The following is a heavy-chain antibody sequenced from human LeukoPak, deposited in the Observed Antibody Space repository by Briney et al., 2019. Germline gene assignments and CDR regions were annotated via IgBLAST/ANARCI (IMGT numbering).Heavy chain of an antibody. V-gene: IGHV3-9*01. D-gene: IGHD3-10*01. J-gene: IGHJ4*02. CDR3: AKGLWFGEFHPFDY. Sequence: GGSLRLSCAASGFTFDDYAMHWVRQAPGKGLEWVSGISWNSGSIGYAESVKGRFTISRDNAKNSLYLQMNSLRAEDTALYYCAKGLWFGEFHPFDYWGQGTLVTVSS. CDR1: GFTFDDYA. CDR2: ISWNSGSI.